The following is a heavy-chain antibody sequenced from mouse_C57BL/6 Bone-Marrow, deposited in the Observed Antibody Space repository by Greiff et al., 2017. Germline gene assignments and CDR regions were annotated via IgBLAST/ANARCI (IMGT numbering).Heavy chain of an antibody. D-gene: IGHD1-1*01. CDR3: ARTVVDFGY. CDR1: GYTFTSYW. Sequence: QVQLQQPGAELVMPGASVKLSCKASGYTFTSYWMHWVKQRPGQGLEWIGEIDPSDSYTNYNQKFKGKSTLTVDKSSSTAYMQLSSLTSEDSAVYYCARTVVDFGYWGQGTTLTVSS. V-gene: IGHV1-69*01. CDR2: IDPSDSYT. J-gene: IGHJ2*01.